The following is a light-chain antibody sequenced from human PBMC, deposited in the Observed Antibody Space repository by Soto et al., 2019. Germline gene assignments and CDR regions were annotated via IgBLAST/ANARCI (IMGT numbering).Light chain of an antibody. CDR2: EVT. CDR1: NSDVGGYNY. Sequence: QSALTQPPSASGSPGQSVTIPCTGTNSDVGGYNYVSWYQQYPGKAPKLIIYEVTRRLSGVSDRFSGSKSGNTASLTVSGLQADDEADYYCSSYARGLNDVFGAGTNLTVL. CDR3: SSYARGLNDV. J-gene: IGLJ1*01. V-gene: IGLV2-8*01.